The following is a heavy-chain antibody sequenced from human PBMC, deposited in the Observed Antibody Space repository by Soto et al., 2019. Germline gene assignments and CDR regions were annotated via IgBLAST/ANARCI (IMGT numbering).Heavy chain of an antibody. CDR1: GFTFSSYW. J-gene: IGHJ6*02. Sequence: GGSLRLSCAASGFTFSSYWMHWVRQAPGKGLVWVSRINSDGSSTSYADSVKGRFTISRDNAKNTLYLQMNSLRAEDTAVYYCARDKLWPLGGNFEGYYYYGMDVWGQGTTVTVSS. D-gene: IGHD5-18*01. V-gene: IGHV3-74*01. CDR2: INSDGSST. CDR3: ARDKLWPLGGNFEGYYYYGMDV.